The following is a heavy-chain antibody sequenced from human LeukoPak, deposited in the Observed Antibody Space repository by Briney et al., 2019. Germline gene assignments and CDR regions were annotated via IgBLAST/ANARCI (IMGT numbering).Heavy chain of an antibody. CDR2: IIPIFGTA. CDR1: GGTFSSYA. V-gene: IGHV1-69*05. CDR3: ASTKGIAVAAGDY. D-gene: IGHD6-19*01. Sequence: GASVKVSCKASGGTFSSYAISWVRQAPGQGLEWMGGIIPIFGTANYAQKFQGRVTITTDESMSTAYMELSSLRSEDTAVYYCASTKGIAVAAGDYWGQGTLVTVSS. J-gene: IGHJ4*02.